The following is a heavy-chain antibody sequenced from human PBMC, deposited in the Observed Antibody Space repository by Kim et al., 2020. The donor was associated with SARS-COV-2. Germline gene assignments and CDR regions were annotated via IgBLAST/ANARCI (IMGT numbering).Heavy chain of an antibody. CDR2: INPNSGGT. CDR3: ARGGEWELRLYYYYYMDV. Sequence: ASVKVSCKASGYTFTGYYMHWVRQAPGQGLEWMGRINPNSGGTNYAQKFQGRVTMTRDTSISTAYMELSRLRSDDTAVYYCARGGEWELRLYYYYYMDVWGKGTTVTVSS. D-gene: IGHD1-26*01. CDR1: GYTFTGYY. J-gene: IGHJ6*03. V-gene: IGHV1-2*06.